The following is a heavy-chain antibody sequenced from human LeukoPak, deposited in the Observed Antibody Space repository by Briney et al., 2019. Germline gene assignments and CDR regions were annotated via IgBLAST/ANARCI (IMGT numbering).Heavy chain of an antibody. V-gene: IGHV3-23*01. Sequence: QPGGSLRLSCAASGFTFSSYAMSWVRQAPGKGLEWVSAISGSGGSTYYADSVKGRFTISRDNSKNTLYLQMNSLRAEDTAVYYCARNDYGDYGPLYYFDYWGQGTLVTVSS. J-gene: IGHJ4*02. CDR1: GFTFSSYA. CDR2: ISGSGGST. CDR3: ARNDYGDYGPLYYFDY. D-gene: IGHD4-17*01.